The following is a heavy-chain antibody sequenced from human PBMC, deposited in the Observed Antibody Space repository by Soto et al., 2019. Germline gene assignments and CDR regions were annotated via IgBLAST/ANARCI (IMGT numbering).Heavy chain of an antibody. D-gene: IGHD3-22*01. V-gene: IGHV1-3*01. J-gene: IGHJ3*02. Sequence: QVQLVQSGAEVKKPGASVKVSCKASGYTFTSYAMHWVRQAPGQRLEWMGWINAGNGNTKYSQKFQGRVTITRDTSASTAYMELSSLRSEDTAVYYCARVREIVVVSSGPEAFDIWGQGTMVTVSS. CDR2: INAGNGNT. CDR1: GYTFTSYA. CDR3: ARVREIVVVSSGPEAFDI.